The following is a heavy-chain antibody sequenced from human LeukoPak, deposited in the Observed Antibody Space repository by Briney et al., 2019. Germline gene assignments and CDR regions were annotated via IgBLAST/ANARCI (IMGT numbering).Heavy chain of an antibody. CDR2: ISRSGSTI. CDR3: ARSSSGWFPRCGMDV. CDR1: VFTYSSYE. V-gene: IGHV3-48*03. Sequence: GGYLRLSCTSSVFTYSSYEMNWVRQGPGKGLEEVAYISRSGSTIYYADSVKGRFTISRDNAKPSLYLQMNSLRAEDTAVCYCARSSSGWFPRCGMDVWGQGTTVTVSS. J-gene: IGHJ6*02. D-gene: IGHD6-19*01.